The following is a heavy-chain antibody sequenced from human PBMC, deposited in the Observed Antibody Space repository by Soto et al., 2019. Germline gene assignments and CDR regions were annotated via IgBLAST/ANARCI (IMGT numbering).Heavy chain of an antibody. J-gene: IGHJ6*02. Sequence: GGSLRLSCAASGFTFSSYAMHWVRQAPGKGLEWVAVISYDGSNKYYADSVKGRFTISRDNSKNTLYLQMNSLRAEDTAVYYFASVYSSSNYHYYYYGMDVWGQGTTVTVSS. V-gene: IGHV3-30-3*01. CDR3: ASVYSSSNYHYYYYGMDV. CDR1: GFTFSSYA. CDR2: ISYDGSNK. D-gene: IGHD6-6*01.